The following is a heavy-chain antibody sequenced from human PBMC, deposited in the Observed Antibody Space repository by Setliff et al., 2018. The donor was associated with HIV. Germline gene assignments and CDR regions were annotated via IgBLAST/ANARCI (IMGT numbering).Heavy chain of an antibody. J-gene: IGHJ4*02. CDR2: INPNYGGT. D-gene: IGHD1-1*01. Sequence: ASVKVSCKASGYTFTGYYIHWVRQAPGQGLEWMGWINPNYGGTDYAQNFQGRVTMTRDTSISTAYMELSSLRSEDTAVYYCVKGPFNWDDVYWGQGTLVTVSS. V-gene: IGHV1-2*02. CDR1: GYTFTGYY. CDR3: VKGPFNWDDVY.